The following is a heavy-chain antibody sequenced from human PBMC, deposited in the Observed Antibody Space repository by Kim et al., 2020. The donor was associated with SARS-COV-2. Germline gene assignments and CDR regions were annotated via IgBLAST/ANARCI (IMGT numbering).Heavy chain of an antibody. CDR1: GFTFSSYG. J-gene: IGHJ4*02. CDR3: ARAYSYDPFDY. V-gene: IGHV3-33*01. D-gene: IGHD5-18*01. Sequence: GGSLRLSCAASGFTFSSYGMHWVRQAPGKGPEWVAVIWYDGSDKYYAESVKGRFTISRDNSKNTLYLQMNSLRAEDTAVYYCARAYSYDPFDYWGQGTLVTVSS. CDR2: IWYDGSDK.